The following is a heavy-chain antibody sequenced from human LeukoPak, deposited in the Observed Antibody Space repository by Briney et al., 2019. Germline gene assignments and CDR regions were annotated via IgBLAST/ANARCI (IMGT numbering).Heavy chain of an antibody. V-gene: IGHV4-34*01. CDR3: ARRRGAYGDYVY. D-gene: IGHD4-17*01. CDR2: INDSGST. Sequence: PSETLSLTCAVYGESFSGFYWSWIRQSPGKGLEWIGEINDSGSTNYNPSLKSRVTISVDTSKNQFSLNLNVTAADTAVYYCARRRGAYGDYVYWGQGTLVTVSS. J-gene: IGHJ4*02. CDR1: GESFSGFY.